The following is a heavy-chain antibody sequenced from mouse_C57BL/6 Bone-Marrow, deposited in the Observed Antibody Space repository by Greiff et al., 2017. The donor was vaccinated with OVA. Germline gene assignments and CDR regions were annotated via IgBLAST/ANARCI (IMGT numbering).Heavy chain of an antibody. D-gene: IGHD1-1*01. CDR1: GYAFSSSW. Sequence: VQGVESGPELVKPGASVKISCKASGYAFSSSWMNWVKQRPGKGLEWIGRIYPGDGDTNYNGKFKGKATLTADKSSSTAYMQLSSLTSEDSAVYFGARSSTVVAPYAMDYWGQGTSVTVSS. CDR3: ARSSTVVAPYAMDY. J-gene: IGHJ4*01. CDR2: IYPGDGDT. V-gene: IGHV1-82*01.